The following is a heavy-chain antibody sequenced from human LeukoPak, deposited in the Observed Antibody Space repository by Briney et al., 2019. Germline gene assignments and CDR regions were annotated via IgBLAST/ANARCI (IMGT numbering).Heavy chain of an antibody. CDR1: GFTLTNAW. CDR2: IKSKTDGGTT. Sequence: PGGSLRLSCATSGFTLTNAWMSWVRQAPGKGLEWVGRIKSKTDGGTTDYAAPVKGRFTISRDDSKNTLYLQMNRLKTEDTAVYYCTTGADTAMVKSGAYWGQGTLVTVSS. J-gene: IGHJ4*02. D-gene: IGHD5-18*01. V-gene: IGHV3-15*01. CDR3: TTGADTAMVKSGAY.